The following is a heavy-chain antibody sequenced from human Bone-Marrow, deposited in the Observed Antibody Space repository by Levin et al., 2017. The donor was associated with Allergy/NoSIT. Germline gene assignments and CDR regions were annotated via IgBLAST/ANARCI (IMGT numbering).Heavy chain of an antibody. CDR3: ARVSSDLTSYSSGWYRSANDY. D-gene: IGHD6-19*01. Sequence: GESLKISCAASGFTFSSYWMSWVRQAPGKGLEWVANIKQDGSEKYYVDSVKGRFTISRDNAKNSLYLQMNSLRAEDTAVYYCARVSSDLTSYSSGWYRSANDYWGQGTLVTVSS. V-gene: IGHV3-7*01. CDR2: IKQDGSEK. CDR1: GFTFSSYW. J-gene: IGHJ4*02.